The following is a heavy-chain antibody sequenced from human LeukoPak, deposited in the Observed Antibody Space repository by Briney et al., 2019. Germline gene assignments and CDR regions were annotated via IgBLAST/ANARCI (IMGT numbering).Heavy chain of an antibody. Sequence: PGGSLRLSRTASGFPFSNYAMNWVRQTPGKGLEWVALISFDGGKIYYADSVKGRFTISRDNSKNTLFLQMNTLTVEDTAVYYCARNPAKGAATYFDYWGQGTLVTVSS. V-gene: IGHV3-30*04. CDR1: GFPFSNYA. D-gene: IGHD2-15*01. J-gene: IGHJ4*02. CDR3: ARNPAKGAATYFDY. CDR2: ISFDGGKI.